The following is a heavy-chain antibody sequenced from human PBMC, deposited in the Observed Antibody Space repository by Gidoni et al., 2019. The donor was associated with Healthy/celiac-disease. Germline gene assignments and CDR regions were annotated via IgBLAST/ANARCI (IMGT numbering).Heavy chain of an antibody. CDR2: ISYDGSNK. CDR1: GFTFRSYA. J-gene: IGHJ6*04. Sequence: QVQLVESGGGVVQPGRSLRLSCAASGFTFRSYAMHWVRQAPGKGLEWVAVISYDGSNKYYADSVKGRFTISRDNSKNTLYLQMNSLRAEDTAVYYCARGETTDYYYYGMYVWGKGTTVTVSS. V-gene: IGHV3-30-3*01. CDR3: ARGETTDYYYYGMYV. D-gene: IGHD4-4*01.